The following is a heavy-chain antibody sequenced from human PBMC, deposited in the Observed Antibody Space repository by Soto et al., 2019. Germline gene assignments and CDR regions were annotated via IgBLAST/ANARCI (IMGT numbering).Heavy chain of an antibody. CDR2: IISIFGTA. V-gene: IGHV1-69*13. CDR1: GGTFSIYA. Sequence: SVKVSCKASGGTFSIYAISWVRQAPGQGLEWMGGIISIFGTANYAQKFQGRVTITAHESTNTAYMELNSLRSEDTGVYYCARTAALRFLEWLGSYGMDVWGQGTTVTVSS. CDR3: ARTAALRFLEWLGSYGMDV. J-gene: IGHJ6*02. D-gene: IGHD3-3*01.